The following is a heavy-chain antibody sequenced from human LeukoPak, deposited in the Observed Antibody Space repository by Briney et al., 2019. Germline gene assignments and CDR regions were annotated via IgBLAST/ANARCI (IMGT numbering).Heavy chain of an antibody. Sequence: ASVKVSCKASGYTFTSYYMHWVRQAPGQGLEWMGIINPSGGSTSYAQKFQGRVTMTRDMSTSTVYMELSSLRSEDTAVYYCARAHRPGVTAIWGYFDYWGQGTLVTVSS. CDR3: ARAHRPGVTAIWGYFDY. V-gene: IGHV1-46*01. CDR2: INPSGGST. D-gene: IGHD2-21*02. J-gene: IGHJ4*02. CDR1: GYTFTSYY.